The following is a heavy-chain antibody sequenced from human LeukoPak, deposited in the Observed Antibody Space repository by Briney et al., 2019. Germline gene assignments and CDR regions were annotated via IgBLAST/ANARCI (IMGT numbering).Heavy chain of an antibody. V-gene: IGHV1-46*01. CDR3: ARDVGSGWYGNAFDI. J-gene: IGHJ3*02. D-gene: IGHD6-19*01. Sequence: ASVKVSCKASGYTFTSYYMHWVRQAPGQGLEWMGIINPSGGSTSYAQKFQGRVTMTRDTSTSTVYMELSSLRSEDTAVYYCARDVGSGWYGNAFDIWGQGTVVTVSS. CDR1: GYTFTSYY. CDR2: INPSGGST.